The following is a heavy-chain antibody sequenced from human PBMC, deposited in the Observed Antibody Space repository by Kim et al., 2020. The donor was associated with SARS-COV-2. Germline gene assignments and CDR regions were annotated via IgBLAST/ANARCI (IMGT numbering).Heavy chain of an antibody. CDR2: IYYSGST. Sequence: SETLSLTCTVSGCSISSSSYYWGWIRQPPGKGLEWIGSIYYSGSTYSNPSLKRRVTISVHTSKNQFSLKLSPVTAADTAVYYCAGEMATILSCYYGMDVWGRGPAVTVS. CDR3: AGEMATILSCYYGMDV. CDR1: GCSISSSSYY. J-gene: IGHJ6*02. D-gene: IGHD5-12*01. V-gene: IGHV4-39*01.